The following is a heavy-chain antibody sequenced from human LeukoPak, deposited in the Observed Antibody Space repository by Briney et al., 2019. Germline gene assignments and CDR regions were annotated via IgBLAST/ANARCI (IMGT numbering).Heavy chain of an antibody. CDR3: ARDPSSSGDY. CDR2: ISYDGSNK. J-gene: IGHJ4*02. Sequence: GGSLRLSCAASGFTFSSYAMHWVRQAPGKGLEWMAVISYDGSNKYYADSVKGRFTISRDNSKNTLYLQMNSLRAEDTAVYYCARDPSSSGDYWGQGTLVTVSS. CDR1: GFTFSSYA. D-gene: IGHD6-6*01. V-gene: IGHV3-30*01.